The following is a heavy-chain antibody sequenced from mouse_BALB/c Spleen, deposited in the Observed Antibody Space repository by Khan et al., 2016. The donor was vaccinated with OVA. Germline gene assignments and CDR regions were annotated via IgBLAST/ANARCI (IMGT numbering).Heavy chain of an antibody. CDR2: INPSTGYT. D-gene: IGHD1-1*01. CDR1: GYTFINYW. CDR3: ARRGLRWDFDY. J-gene: IGHJ2*01. Sequence: QVQLQQSGAELAKPGASVKMSCKASGYTFINYWILWIKQRPGHGLEWIGYINPSTGYTEYNQNFKDKATLTADKSSSTAYMRLSSLTSEDSTVYYCARRGLRWDFDYGGQGTTLTVSS. V-gene: IGHV1-7*01.